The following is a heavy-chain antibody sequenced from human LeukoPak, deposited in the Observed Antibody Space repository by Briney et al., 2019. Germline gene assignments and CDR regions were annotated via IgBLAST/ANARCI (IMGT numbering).Heavy chain of an antibody. CDR2: IWYDGNDK. D-gene: IGHD6-13*01. Sequence: GGSLRPSCAASTFTFSRYGIHWVRQAPGKGLEWVAVIWYDGNDKYYGDSVKGRFTISRDNSKNTLYLQMNRLRAEDTAVYYCARSLGGSSRYWGAFDIWGQGTMVIVSS. J-gene: IGHJ3*02. V-gene: IGHV3-33*01. CDR3: ARSLGGSSRYWGAFDI. CDR1: TFTFSRYG.